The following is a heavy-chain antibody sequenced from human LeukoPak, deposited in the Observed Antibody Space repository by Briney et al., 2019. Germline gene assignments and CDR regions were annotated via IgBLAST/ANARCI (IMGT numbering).Heavy chain of an antibody. Sequence: ASVKVSCKASGYTFISYQMHWVRQAPGQGLEWMGIINPTGGSTSHAQKFQGRVTMTRDTSISTAYMELSRLRSDDTAVYYCARAMVEYYYGMDVWGQGTTVTVSS. J-gene: IGHJ6*02. V-gene: IGHV1-46*01. CDR1: GYTFISYQ. CDR2: INPTGGST. CDR3: ARAMVEYYYGMDV. D-gene: IGHD3-10*01.